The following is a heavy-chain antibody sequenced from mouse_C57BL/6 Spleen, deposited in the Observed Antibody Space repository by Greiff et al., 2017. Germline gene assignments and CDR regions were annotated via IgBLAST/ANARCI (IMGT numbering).Heavy chain of an antibody. D-gene: IGHD2-5*01. CDR2: INPYNGGT. CDR3: ARVYYSNHYYAMDY. J-gene: IGHJ4*01. V-gene: IGHV1-19*01. Sequence: EVHLVESGPVLVKPGASVKMSCKASGYTFTDYYMNWVKQSHGKSLEWIGVINPYNGGTSYNQKFKGKATLTVDKSSSTAYMELNSLTSEDSAVYYCARVYYSNHYYAMDYWGQGTSVTVSS. CDR1: GYTFTDYY.